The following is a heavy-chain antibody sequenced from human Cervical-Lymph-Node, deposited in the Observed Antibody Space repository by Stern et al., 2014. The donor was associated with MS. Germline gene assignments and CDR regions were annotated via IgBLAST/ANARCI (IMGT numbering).Heavy chain of an antibody. V-gene: IGHV2-5*02. D-gene: IGHD2-2*01. Sequence: QVTLKESGPTLVKPTQTLTLTCTFSGFSLSTSGVGVGWIRQPPGKALEWLAFIYWDDSKPYSPSLKNRLTITKDTSKNQVVLTMNNMDPVDTATFYCATHAPGVVPAALDYWGQGTLVTVS. J-gene: IGHJ4*02. CDR1: GFSLSTSGVG. CDR3: ATHAPGVVPAALDY. CDR2: IYWDDSK.